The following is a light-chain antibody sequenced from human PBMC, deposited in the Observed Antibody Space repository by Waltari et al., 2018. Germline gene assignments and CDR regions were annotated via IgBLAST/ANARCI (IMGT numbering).Light chain of an antibody. J-gene: IGLJ1*01. V-gene: IGLV2-23*02. Sequence: QSALTQPASVSGSPGQSITISCTGTSSDVGSYNLVSWYQQHPGKAPKPMIYEVSKRPSGVSNRVSGSKSVNPASLTISGLQAEDEADYYCCSYAGSSPYVFGTGTKVSVL. CDR3: CSYAGSSPYV. CDR2: EVS. CDR1: SSDVGSYNL.